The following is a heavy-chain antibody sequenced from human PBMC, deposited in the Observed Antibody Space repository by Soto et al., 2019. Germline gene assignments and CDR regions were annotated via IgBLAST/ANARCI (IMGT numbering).Heavy chain of an antibody. Sequence: GGSLRLSCAASGFTFGSYAMSWVRLAPGKGLEWVSVAGPSGSSTFYADSVRGRLTISRDNAENTLYLQMNSLRVADTALYFCARTYYYDSTGYYRTFDYWGQGTLVTVSS. J-gene: IGHJ4*02. CDR3: ARTYYYDSTGYYRTFDY. D-gene: IGHD3-22*01. CDR2: AGPSGSST. CDR1: GFTFGSYA. V-gene: IGHV3-23*01.